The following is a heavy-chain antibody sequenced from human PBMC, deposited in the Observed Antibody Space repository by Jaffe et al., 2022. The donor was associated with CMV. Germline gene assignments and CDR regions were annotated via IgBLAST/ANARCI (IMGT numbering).Heavy chain of an antibody. CDR3: AREGSSLRFLEWPFDP. J-gene: IGHJ5*02. CDR1: GFTFSSYA. V-gene: IGHV3-64*01. CDR2: ISSNGGST. D-gene: IGHD3-3*01. Sequence: EVQLVESGGGLVQPGGSLRLSCAASGFTFSSYAMHWVRQAPGKGLEYVSAISSNGGSTYYANSVKGRFTISRDNSKNTLYLQMGSLRAEDMAVYYCAREGSSLRFLEWPFDPWGQGTLVTVSS.